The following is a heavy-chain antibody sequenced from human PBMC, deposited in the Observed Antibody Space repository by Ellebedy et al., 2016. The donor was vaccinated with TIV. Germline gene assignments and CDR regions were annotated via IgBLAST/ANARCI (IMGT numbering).Heavy chain of an antibody. V-gene: IGHV3-23*01. CDR1: GFTFSGYA. J-gene: IGHJ6*02. Sequence: GESLKISCVASGFTFSGYAMSWVRQAPGKGLEWVSGINNVGRTTSYADSVKGRFTISRDNSRSTLDLQMNSLRAEDSAVYYCAKDMVFGDGKWEIDVWGQGTTVTVSS. CDR3: AKDMVFGDGKWEIDV. CDR2: INNVGRTT. D-gene: IGHD1-26*01.